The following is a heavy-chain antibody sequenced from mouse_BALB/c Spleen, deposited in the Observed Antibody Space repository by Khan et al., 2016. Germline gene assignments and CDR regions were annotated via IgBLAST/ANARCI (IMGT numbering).Heavy chain of an antibody. Sequence: QVQLQQSGAELAKPGASVKMSCKASGYTFTSYWMHWVKQRPGQGLEWIGYINPSTGYTEYNQKFKDKATLTADESSSTAYMQLSSLTSEDSAVYYCARPYDYGDFDVWGAGTTVTVAS. J-gene: IGHJ1*01. CDR1: GYTFTSYW. V-gene: IGHV1-7*01. D-gene: IGHD2-4*01. CDR2: INPSTGYT. CDR3: ARPYDYGDFDV.